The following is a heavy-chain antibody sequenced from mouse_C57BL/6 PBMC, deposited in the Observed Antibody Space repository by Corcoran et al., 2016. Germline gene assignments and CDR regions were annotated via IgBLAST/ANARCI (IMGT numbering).Heavy chain of an antibody. D-gene: IGHD2-3*01. V-gene: IGHV1-26*01. CDR2: ITPNNGGT. J-gene: IGHJ2*01. CDR3: ASPIYDGYYYFDY. CDR1: GYTFTDYY. Sequence: DVQLQQSGPELVKPGASVKISCKASGYTFTDYYMNWVKQSHGKSLEWIGDITPNNGGTSYNQKFKGKDTLTVDKSSSTAYMELRSLTSEDSAVYYCASPIYDGYYYFDYWGQGTTLTVSS.